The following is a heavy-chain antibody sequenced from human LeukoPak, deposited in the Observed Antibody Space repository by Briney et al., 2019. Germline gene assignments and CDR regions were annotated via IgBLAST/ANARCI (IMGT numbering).Heavy chain of an antibody. CDR3: ARDQEAAAGLYYYYGMDV. J-gene: IGHJ6*02. V-gene: IGHV1-69*04. CDR1: GGTFSCYA. Sequence: SVKVSCKASGGTFSCYAISWVRQAPGQGLEWMGRIVPILGIANYAQKFQGRATITADKSTSTAYMELSSLRSEDTAVYYCARDQEAAAGLYYYYGMDVWGQGTTVTVSS. D-gene: IGHD6-13*01. CDR2: IVPILGIA.